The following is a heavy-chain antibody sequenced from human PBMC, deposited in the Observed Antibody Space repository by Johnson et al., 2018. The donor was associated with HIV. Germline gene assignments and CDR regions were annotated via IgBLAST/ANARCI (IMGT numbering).Heavy chain of an antibody. J-gene: IGHJ3*02. CDR2: ISYNGSDT. CDR3: ARERATYYNFWMGPQGHDAFDI. V-gene: IGHV3-30-3*01. D-gene: IGHD3-3*01. CDR1: GFTFSSYA. Sequence: VPLVESGGGVVQPGRSLRLSCAASGFTFSSYAMHWVSQAPGKGLEWVTVISYNGSDTYNADSVKGRFTISRDNSKSTLYLQMNSLRPEDTAVYYCARERATYYNFWMGPQGHDAFDIWGQGTMVTISS.